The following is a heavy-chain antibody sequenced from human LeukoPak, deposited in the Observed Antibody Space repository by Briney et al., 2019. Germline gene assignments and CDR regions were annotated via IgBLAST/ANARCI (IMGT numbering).Heavy chain of an antibody. Sequence: SETLSLTCTVSGGSISSYYWGWIRQPPGKGLEWIGSIYYSGSTYYNPSLKSRVTISVDTFKNQFSLKLSSVTAADTAVYYCASLVYDFWSGYYSQSYYYYYYMDVWGKGTTVTVSS. CDR1: GGSISSYY. J-gene: IGHJ6*03. CDR3: ASLVYDFWSGYYSQSYYYYYYMDV. V-gene: IGHV4-39*07. D-gene: IGHD3-3*01. CDR2: IYYSGST.